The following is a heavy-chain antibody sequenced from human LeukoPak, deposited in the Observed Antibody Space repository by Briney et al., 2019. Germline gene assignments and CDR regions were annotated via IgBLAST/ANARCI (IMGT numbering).Heavy chain of an antibody. CDR3: ARQTGSGLFILP. J-gene: IGHJ4*02. D-gene: IGHD3/OR15-3a*01. CDR2: IYTSGST. V-gene: IGHV4-4*07. Sequence: SETLSLTCTVSGGSISSYYWSWSRQPAGKGLEWIGHIYTSGSTNYNPSLKSRVTMSVDTSKNQFSLKLTSVTAADTAVYYCARQTGSGLFILPGGQGTLVTVSS. CDR1: GGSISSYY.